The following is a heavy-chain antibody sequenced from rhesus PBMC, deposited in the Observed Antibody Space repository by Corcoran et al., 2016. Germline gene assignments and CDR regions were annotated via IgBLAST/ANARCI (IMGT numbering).Heavy chain of an antibody. CDR3: ARAVSVYSGYFDY. V-gene: IGHV4-122*02. D-gene: IGHD3-9*01. CDR1: RYSISSGYY. Sequence: QVQLQESGPGLVKPSETLSLTCAVSRYSISSGYYWNWIRPPPGKGLEWIGYITYCGITSYTPSLKSRVTISRDTSKNQFSLNLSSVTAADTAVYYCARAVSVYSGYFDYWGQGVLVTVSS. J-gene: IGHJ4*01. CDR2: ITYCGIT.